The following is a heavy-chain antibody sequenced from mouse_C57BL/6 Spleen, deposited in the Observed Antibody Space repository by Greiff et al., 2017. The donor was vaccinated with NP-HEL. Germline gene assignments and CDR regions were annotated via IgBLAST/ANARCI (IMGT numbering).Heavy chain of an antibody. Sequence: EVKLVESGGGLVKPGGSLKLSCAASGFTFSSYAMSWVRQTPEKRLEWVATISDGGSYTYYPDNVKGRFTISRDHAKNNLYLQRSHLKSEDTAMYYCARDYGSSYVGAMDYWGQGTSVTVSS. CDR1: GFTFSSYA. D-gene: IGHD1-1*01. V-gene: IGHV5-4*01. J-gene: IGHJ4*01. CDR2: ISDGGSYT. CDR3: ARDYGSSYVGAMDY.